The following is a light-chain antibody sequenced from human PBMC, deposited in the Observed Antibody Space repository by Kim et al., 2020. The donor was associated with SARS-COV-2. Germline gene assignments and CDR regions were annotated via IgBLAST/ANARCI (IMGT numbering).Light chain of an antibody. CDR1: QSISSSY. J-gene: IGKJ1*01. CDR2: GAS. Sequence: SPGERASLSCRASQSISSSYLAWYQQRPGQAPRLLVYGASNRATGIPDRFSGSGSGTDFTLTISRLEPEDFAVYYCQQYDSSPRTFGQGTKVVIK. CDR3: QQYDSSPRT. V-gene: IGKV3-20*01.